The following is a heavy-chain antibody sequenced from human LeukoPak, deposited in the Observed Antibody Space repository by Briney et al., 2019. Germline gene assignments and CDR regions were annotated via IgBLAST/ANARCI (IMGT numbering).Heavy chain of an antibody. Sequence: SQTLSLTCTVSGGSISSGDYYWSWIRQPPGKGLEWIGYIYYSGSTYYNPSLKSRVSISLATSKNQFSLKPSSVTAADTAVYYCARDTVDTAMVQHWGQGTLVTVSS. V-gene: IGHV4-30-4*08. CDR2: IYYSGST. J-gene: IGHJ1*01. CDR3: ARDTVDTAMVQH. D-gene: IGHD5-18*01. CDR1: GGSISSGDYY.